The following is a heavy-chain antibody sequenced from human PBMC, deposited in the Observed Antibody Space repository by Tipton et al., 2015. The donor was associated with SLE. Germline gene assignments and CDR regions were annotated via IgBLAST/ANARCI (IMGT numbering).Heavy chain of an antibody. CDR3: AASIVAVWAFDI. CDR2: IYYSGST. J-gene: IGHJ3*02. D-gene: IGHD2-21*01. V-gene: IGHV4-39*07. Sequence: TLSLTCTVSGGSISSYYWSWIRQPPGKGLEWIGSIYYSGSTYYNPSLKSRVTISVDTSKNQFSLKLSSVTAADTAVYYCAASIVAVWAFDIWGQGTMVTVSS. CDR1: GGSISSYY.